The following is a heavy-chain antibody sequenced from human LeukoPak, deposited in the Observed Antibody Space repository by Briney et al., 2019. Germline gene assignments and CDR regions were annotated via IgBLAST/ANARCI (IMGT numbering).Heavy chain of an antibody. CDR3: ARDVNYGGIHYFDY. V-gene: IGHV1-46*01. Sequence: ASVKVSCKASGYTFTAFYIHWVRQAPGQGLEWMGIINPSGGSTSYAQKFQGRVTMTRDMSTSTVYMELSSLRSEDTAVYYCARDVNYGGIHYFDYWGQGTLVTVSS. CDR2: INPSGGST. J-gene: IGHJ4*02. D-gene: IGHD4-23*01. CDR1: GYTFTAFY.